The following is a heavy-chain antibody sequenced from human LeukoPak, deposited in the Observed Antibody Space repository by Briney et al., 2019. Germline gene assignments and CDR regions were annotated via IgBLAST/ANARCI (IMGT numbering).Heavy chain of an antibody. V-gene: IGHV4-39*07. J-gene: IGHJ4*02. Sequence: SETLSLTCTVSGGSISSDNYYWGWIRQPPGKGLEFIGSIYYSGSTYYNPSLKSRVTISVDTSKNQFSLRLTSVTPADTAVYYCARAFGSGSSDYWGQGTLVTVSS. D-gene: IGHD3-10*01. CDR2: IYYSGST. CDR3: ARAFGSGSSDY. CDR1: GGSISSDNYY.